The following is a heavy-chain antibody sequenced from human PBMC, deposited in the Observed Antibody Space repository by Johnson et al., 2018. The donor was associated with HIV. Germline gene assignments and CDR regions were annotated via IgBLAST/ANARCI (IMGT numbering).Heavy chain of an antibody. Sequence: MLLVESGGGVVQPGGSLRLSCAASGFIFDDYGISWVRQVPGQGLEWVSDINWNGGNTAYADSVKGRFTIFRDNEKNTLHLQMNFVRAEDMALYYCLRDNQNIDIWGPGTMVTVS. J-gene: IGHJ3*02. CDR3: LRDNQNIDI. CDR1: GFIFDDYG. V-gene: IGHV3-20*04. CDR2: INWNGGNT.